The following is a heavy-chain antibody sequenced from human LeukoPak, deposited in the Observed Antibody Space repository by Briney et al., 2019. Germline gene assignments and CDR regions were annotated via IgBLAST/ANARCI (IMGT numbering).Heavy chain of an antibody. D-gene: IGHD3-16*02. V-gene: IGHV1-2*06. J-gene: IGHJ4*02. Sequence: GASVKVFCNAYGYTFTAYDMHWVRQAPAKGLEGMGRINPNRGDTTYAQHFQHRHTMTRHTSISTAYLELSSLRTDDTAMYYCARGPYDYVWGNYRYTAASFDYWGQGTLVTVSS. CDR3: ARGPYDYVWGNYRYTAASFDY. CDR1: GYTFTAYD. CDR2: INPNRGDT.